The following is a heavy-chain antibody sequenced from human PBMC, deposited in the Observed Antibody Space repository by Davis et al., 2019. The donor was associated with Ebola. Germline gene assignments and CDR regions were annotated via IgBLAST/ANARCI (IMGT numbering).Heavy chain of an antibody. CDR2: INHSGST. CDR3: ARHFGRFDP. D-gene: IGHD3-3*02. J-gene: IGHJ5*02. Sequence: SETLSLTCAVYGGSFSGYYWSWIRQPPGKGLEWIGEINHSGSTNYNPSLKSRVTISVDTSKNQFSLKLSSVTAADTAVYYCARHFGRFDPWGQGTLVTVSS. CDR1: GGSFSGYY. V-gene: IGHV4-34*01.